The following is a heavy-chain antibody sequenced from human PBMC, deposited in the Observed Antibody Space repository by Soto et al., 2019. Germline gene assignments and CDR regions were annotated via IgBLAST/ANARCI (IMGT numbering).Heavy chain of an antibody. CDR3: ASYGDYDFDY. CDR2: IYHSGST. CDR1: GGSISSGGYS. V-gene: IGHV4-30-2*01. J-gene: IGHJ4*02. Sequence: PSETLSLSGAVSGGSISSGGYSWSWIRQPPGKGLEWIGYIYHSGSTYYNPSLKSRVTISVDRSKNQFSLKLSSVTAADTAVYYCASYGDYDFDYWGQGTLVTVS. D-gene: IGHD4-17*01.